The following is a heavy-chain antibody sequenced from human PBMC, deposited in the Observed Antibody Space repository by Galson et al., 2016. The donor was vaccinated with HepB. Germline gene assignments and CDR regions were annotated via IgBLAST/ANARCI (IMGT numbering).Heavy chain of an antibody. D-gene: IGHD2-15*01. CDR2: IYSGGTT. Sequence: SLRLSCAASGFTVSNNYMTWVRQAPGKGLEYVSVIYSGGTTYYADSVKGRFTISRDNSQNSLFLQMNSLRAEDTAVYYCAKGTLGQCSGSICCPFDCWGQGTLVTVSS. CDR3: AKGTLGQCSGSICCPFDC. V-gene: IGHV3-53*01. J-gene: IGHJ4*02. CDR1: GFTVSNNY.